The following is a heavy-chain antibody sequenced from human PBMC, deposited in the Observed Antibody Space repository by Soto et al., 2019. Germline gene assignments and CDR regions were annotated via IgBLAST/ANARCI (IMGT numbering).Heavy chain of an antibody. CDR2: IYPGDSDT. CDR3: ARSIGYCSSTSCDPSNYYYYYGMDV. J-gene: IGHJ6*02. CDR1: GYSFTSYW. D-gene: IGHD2-2*01. Sequence: GESLKISCKGSGYSFTSYWIGWVRQMPGKGLEWMGIIYPGDSDTRYSPSFQGQVTISADKSISTAYLQWSSLKASDTAMYYCARSIGYCSSTSCDPSNYYYYYGMDVWGQGTTVTVSS. V-gene: IGHV5-51*01.